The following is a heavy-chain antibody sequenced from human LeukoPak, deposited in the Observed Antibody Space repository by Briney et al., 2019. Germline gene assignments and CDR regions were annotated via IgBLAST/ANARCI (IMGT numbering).Heavy chain of an antibody. D-gene: IGHD3-22*01. Sequence: PGGSLRLSCAASGFTLSSYAMSWVRQAPGKGLEWVSAISGSGGSTYYADSVKGRFTISRDNSKNTLYLQMNSLRAEDTAVYYCAKDRAPITMIVGGLDYWGQGTLVTVSS. CDR1: GFTLSSYA. J-gene: IGHJ4*02. V-gene: IGHV3-23*01. CDR3: AKDRAPITMIVGGLDY. CDR2: ISGSGGST.